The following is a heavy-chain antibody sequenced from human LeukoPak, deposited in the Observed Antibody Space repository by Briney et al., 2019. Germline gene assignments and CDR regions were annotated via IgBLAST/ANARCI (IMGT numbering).Heavy chain of an antibody. D-gene: IGHD3-22*01. CDR2: ISYDGSNK. CDR3: ARDGLWGMIVVPYYYYYMDV. J-gene: IGHJ6*03. CDR1: GFTFSSYA. V-gene: IGHV3-30*04. Sequence: PGGSLRLSCAASGFTFSSYAMHWVRQAPGKGLEWVAVISYDGSNKYYADSVKGRFTISRDNSKNTLYLQMNSLRAEDTAVYYCARDGLWGMIVVPYYYYYMDVWGKGTTVTVSS.